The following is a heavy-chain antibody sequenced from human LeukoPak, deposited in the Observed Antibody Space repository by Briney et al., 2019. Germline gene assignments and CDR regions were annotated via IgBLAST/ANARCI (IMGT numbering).Heavy chain of an antibody. CDR1: GFTVSSNY. D-gene: IGHD6-6*01. CDR2: IYSGGST. J-gene: IGHJ4*02. CDR3: ARGNRGYSSSLGDY. Sequence: GGSLRLSCAASGFTVSSNYMSWVRQAPGKGLEWVSLIYSGGSTYYADSVKGRFTISRDNSKNTLHLQMNSLRAEDTAVYYCARGNRGYSSSLGDYWGQGTLVTVSS. V-gene: IGHV3-66*01.